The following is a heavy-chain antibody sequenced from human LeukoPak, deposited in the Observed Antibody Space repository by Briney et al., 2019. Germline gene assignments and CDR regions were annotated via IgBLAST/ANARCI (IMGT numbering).Heavy chain of an antibody. J-gene: IGHJ5*02. Sequence: SETLSLTCTVSGGSLSSYSWSWIRQPPGKGLEWIGRIYASGSTMYNPSLQSRITISVDTSNNHYSLQLTSVTAADTAVYYCARRMVEARQSSATNWFDTWGQGTLVTVSS. D-gene: IGHD3-10*01. CDR2: IYASGST. CDR1: GGSLSSYS. V-gene: IGHV4-4*07. CDR3: ARRMVEARQSSATNWFDT.